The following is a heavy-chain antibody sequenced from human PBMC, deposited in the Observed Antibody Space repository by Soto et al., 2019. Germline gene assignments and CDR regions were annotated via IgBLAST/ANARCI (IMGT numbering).Heavy chain of an antibody. CDR1: GYTFTSYG. V-gene: IGHV1-18*01. CDR2: ISAYNGNT. Sequence: ASVKVSCKASGYTFTSYGISWVRQAPGQGLEWMGWISAYNGNTNYAQKLQGRVTMTTDTSTSTAYMELRSLRSDDTAVYYCARDSVLSITMIVVVRALDYWGQGTLVTVSS. J-gene: IGHJ4*02. D-gene: IGHD3-22*01. CDR3: ARDSVLSITMIVVVRALDY.